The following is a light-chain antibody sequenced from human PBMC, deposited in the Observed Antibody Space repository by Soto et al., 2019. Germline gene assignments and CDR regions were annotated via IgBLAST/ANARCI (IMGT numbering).Light chain of an antibody. CDR3: QQRSDWPIT. Sequence: EVVLTQSPATLSLCPGERAILSCRASQSVSRFLAWYQQKPGQAPRLLIFDASNRATGIPARFSASGSGTDFTLPISSLESEDSAVYYCQQRSDWPITFGQGTRLDI. V-gene: IGKV3-11*01. CDR2: DAS. J-gene: IGKJ5*01. CDR1: QSVSRF.